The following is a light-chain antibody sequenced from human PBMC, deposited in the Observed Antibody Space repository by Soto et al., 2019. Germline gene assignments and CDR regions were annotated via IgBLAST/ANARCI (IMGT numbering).Light chain of an antibody. CDR3: QQYNNWLALT. J-gene: IGKJ4*01. CDR1: QSVSSN. CDR2: GAS. V-gene: IGKV3-15*01. Sequence: EIVMTQSPATLSVSPGERATLSSRASQSVSSNLAWYQQKPGQAPRLLIYGASTRATGIPARFSGSGSGTEFTLTISSLQSEDFAVYYCQQYNNWLALTFGGGTKVDIK.